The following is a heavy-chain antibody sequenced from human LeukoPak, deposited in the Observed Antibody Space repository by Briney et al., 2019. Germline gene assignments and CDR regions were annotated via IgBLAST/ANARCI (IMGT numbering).Heavy chain of an antibody. J-gene: IGHJ2*01. Sequence: GGSLRLSCAASGFTFSSYGMHWVRQAPGKGLEWVAFIRYDGSNKYYADSVKGRFTISRDNSKNTLYLQMNSLRAEDTAVYYCAKLPWRDGYNSGGRKSPHDLWGRGTLVTVSS. CDR1: GFTFSSYG. D-gene: IGHD5-24*01. V-gene: IGHV3-30*02. CDR3: AKLPWRDGYNSGGRKSPHDL. CDR2: IRYDGSNK.